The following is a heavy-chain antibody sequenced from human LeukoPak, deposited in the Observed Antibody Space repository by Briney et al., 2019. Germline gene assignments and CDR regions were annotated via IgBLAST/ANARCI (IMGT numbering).Heavy chain of an antibody. CDR2: IKQDGSER. V-gene: IGHV3-7*01. J-gene: IGHJ4*02. Sequence: GGSLRLSCLTSGFAFSGYWMSWVRQTPGKGLEWLANIKQDGSERYYVDSVKGRFTISRDNAKNSLYLQMDRLRAEDTGVYYCARDPRFLEDFDYWGRGTLVTVSS. CDR3: ARDPRFLEDFDY. D-gene: IGHD3-3*01. CDR1: GFAFSGYW.